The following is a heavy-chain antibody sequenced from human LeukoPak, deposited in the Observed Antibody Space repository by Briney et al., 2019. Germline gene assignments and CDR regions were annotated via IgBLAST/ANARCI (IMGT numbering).Heavy chain of an antibody. CDR1: GGSISSYY. D-gene: IGHD6-13*01. Sequence: SETLSLTCTVSGGSISSYYWSWIRQPPGKGLEWIGYIYYSGSTNYNPSLKSRVTISVDTSKNQFSLKLSSVTAADTAVYYCAREGSSWYGWREGYFDYWGQGTLVTVSS. CDR3: AREGSSWYGWREGYFDY. CDR2: IYYSGST. V-gene: IGHV4-59*01. J-gene: IGHJ4*02.